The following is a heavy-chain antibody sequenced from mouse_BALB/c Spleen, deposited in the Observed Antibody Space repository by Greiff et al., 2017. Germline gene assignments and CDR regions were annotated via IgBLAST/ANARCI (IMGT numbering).Heavy chain of an antibody. V-gene: IGHV5-17*02. CDR3: ARGGGLPVT. D-gene: IGHD2-2*01. J-gene: IGHJ3*01. CDR1: GFTFSSFG. Sequence: EVKVEESGGGLVQPGGSRKLSCAASGFTFSSFGMHWVRQAPEKGLEWVAYISSGSSTIYYADTVKGRFTISRDNPKNTLFLQMTSLRSEDTAMYYCARGGGLPVTWGQGTLVTVSA. CDR2: ISSGSSTI.